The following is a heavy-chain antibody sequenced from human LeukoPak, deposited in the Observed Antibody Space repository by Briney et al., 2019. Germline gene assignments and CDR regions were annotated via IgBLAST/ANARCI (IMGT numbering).Heavy chain of an antibody. CDR3: ARGTMTYNY. D-gene: IGHD1-14*01. Sequence: SETLSLTCAVSGGSISTSSTYHWGWIRQPPGKGLEWIGSIYYTGNTYYNPSLKSRVTISVDTSKNQFSLKLSSVTAADTAVYYCARGTMTYNYWGQGTLVTVSS. CDR1: GGSISTSSTYH. CDR2: IYYTGNT. J-gene: IGHJ4*02. V-gene: IGHV4-39*07.